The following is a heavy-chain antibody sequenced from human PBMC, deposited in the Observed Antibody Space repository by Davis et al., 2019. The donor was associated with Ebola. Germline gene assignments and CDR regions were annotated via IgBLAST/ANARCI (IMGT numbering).Heavy chain of an antibody. CDR1: GFTFSSYW. J-gene: IGHJ6*02. CDR2: IKQDGSEK. V-gene: IGHV3-7*03. CDR3: ARGGAGVVVVAATRGDYYGMDV. Sequence: GESLKISCAASGFTFSSYWMSWVRQAPGKGLEWVANIKQDGSEKYYVDSVKGRFTISRDNAKNSLYLQMNSLRAEDTAVYYCARGGAGVVVVAATRGDYYGMDVWGQGTTVTVSS. D-gene: IGHD2-15*01.